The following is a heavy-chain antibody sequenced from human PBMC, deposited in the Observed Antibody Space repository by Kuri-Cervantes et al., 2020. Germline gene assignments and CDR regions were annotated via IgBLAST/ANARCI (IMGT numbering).Heavy chain of an antibody. CDR1: GYTFTDFF. CDR3: ARESRVRKYDASGTYYNIPGDP. J-gene: IGHJ5*02. D-gene: IGHD3-10*01. Sequence: ASVKVSCKTSGYTFTDFFIHWVRQAPGQGLEWMGRLNPNSGGTRFAHNFEDRVTLTRDTSSATAYMELTRLRYNDTAIYFCARESRVRKYDASGTYYNIPGDPWVQGTLVTVSS. V-gene: IGHV1-2*06. CDR2: LNPNSGGT.